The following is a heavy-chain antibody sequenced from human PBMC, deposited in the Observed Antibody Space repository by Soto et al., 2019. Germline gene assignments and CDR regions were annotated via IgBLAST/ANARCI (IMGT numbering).Heavy chain of an antibody. Sequence: QVQLVQSGAEVKKPGSSVKVSCKASGGTFSSYAITWVRQAPGQGLEWMGGIIPNFGTANYAQKFQGRVTITADESTSTPYMGPSSLSSGDRAVYYCARSRYFDPYNWFDPWGQGTQVTVCS. CDR2: IIPNFGTA. J-gene: IGHJ5*02. D-gene: IGHD3-9*01. V-gene: IGHV1-69*12. CDR1: GGTFSSYA. CDR3: ARSRYFDPYNWFDP.